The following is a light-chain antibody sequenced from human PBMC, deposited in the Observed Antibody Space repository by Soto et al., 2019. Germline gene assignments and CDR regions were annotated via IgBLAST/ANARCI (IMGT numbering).Light chain of an antibody. CDR2: HVS. CDR3: SSYRSGDTVV. J-gene: IGLJ3*02. CDR1: SSDVGGYNY. Sequence: QSVLTQTASVSGSPGQSITISCTGTSSDVGGYNYVSWYQQHPGKAPKLIIVHVSRRPSGVSDRFSGSKSDNTASLTISGLQAEDEADYYCSSYRSGDTVVFGGGTKVTVL. V-gene: IGLV2-14*03.